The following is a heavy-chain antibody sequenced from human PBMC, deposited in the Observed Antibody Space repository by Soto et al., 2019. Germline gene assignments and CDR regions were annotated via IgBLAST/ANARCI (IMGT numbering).Heavy chain of an antibody. CDR2: ISAYNGNT. CDR1: GYTFTSYG. Sequence: ASVKVSCKASGYTFTSYGISWVRQAPGQGLEWMGWISAYNGNTNYAQKLQSRVTMTTDTSTSTAYMELRSLRSDDTAVYYCARSIAAAVDFDYWGQGTLVTVSS. V-gene: IGHV1-18*01. D-gene: IGHD6-13*01. CDR3: ARSIAAAVDFDY. J-gene: IGHJ4*02.